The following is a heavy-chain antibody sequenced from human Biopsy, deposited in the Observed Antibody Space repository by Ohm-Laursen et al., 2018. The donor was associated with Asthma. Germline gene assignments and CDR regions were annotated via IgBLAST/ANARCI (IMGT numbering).Heavy chain of an antibody. J-gene: IGHJ6*02. Sequence: SVKVSCKAPGGTFSNFAISWVRQAPGQGLEWLGGIMTVFGTTNYAQKFQGRVTITADESTGTAYMEVTSLRSEDTAIYYCARYQVGYSSGWSLLLKKIYYSGMDVWGQGTAVTVSS. V-gene: IGHV1-69*13. CDR1: GGTFSNFA. D-gene: IGHD6-19*01. CDR3: ARYQVGYSSGWSLLLKKIYYSGMDV. CDR2: IMTVFGTT.